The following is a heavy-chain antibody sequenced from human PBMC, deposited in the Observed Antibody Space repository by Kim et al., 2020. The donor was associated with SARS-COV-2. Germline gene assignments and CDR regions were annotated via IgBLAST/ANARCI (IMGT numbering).Heavy chain of an antibody. V-gene: IGHV3-30*02. D-gene: IGHD1-26*01. Sequence: SVKGRVPISRDNSKNPLYLQMNSLSAEDTAVYYCAKGRVGSYFDAFDIWGQGTMVTVSS. CDR3: AKGRVGSYFDAFDI. J-gene: IGHJ3*02.